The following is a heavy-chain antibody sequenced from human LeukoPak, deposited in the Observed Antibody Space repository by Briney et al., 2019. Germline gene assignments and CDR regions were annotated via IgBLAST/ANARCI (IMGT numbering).Heavy chain of an antibody. D-gene: IGHD3-9*01. J-gene: IGHJ6*03. CDR1: GGTFSSYA. CDR3: ASTFEGYYYYYYMDV. CDR2: IIPIFGTA. V-gene: IGHV1-69*13. Sequence: SVKVSCKASGGTFSSYAISWVRQAPGQGLEWMGGIIPIFGTANYAQKLQGRVTITADESTSTAYMELSSLRSEDTAVYYCASTFEGYYYYYYMDVWGKGTTVTVSS.